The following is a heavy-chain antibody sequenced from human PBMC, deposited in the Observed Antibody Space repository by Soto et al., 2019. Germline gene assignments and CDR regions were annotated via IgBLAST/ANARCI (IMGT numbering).Heavy chain of an antibody. J-gene: IGHJ6*02. Sequence: EVQLLESGGGLGQPGGSLRLSCAASGFTFSSYAMTWVRQAPGTGLEWVSAISGSGSPTYYADSVKGRFTISRDNSKNTLYLQMNNLRAADTAVYYCARDMSVGTYNYYYGMDVWGQGTTVTVSS. CDR3: ARDMSVGTYNYYYGMDV. D-gene: IGHD1-26*01. CDR1: GFTFSSYA. CDR2: ISGSGSPT. V-gene: IGHV3-23*01.